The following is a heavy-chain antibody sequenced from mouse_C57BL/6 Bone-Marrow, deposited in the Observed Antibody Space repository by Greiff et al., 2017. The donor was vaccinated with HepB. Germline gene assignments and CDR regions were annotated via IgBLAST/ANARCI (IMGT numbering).Heavy chain of an antibody. CDR2: INPNNGGT. J-gene: IGHJ3*01. Sequence: EVQLQQSGPELVKPGASVKISCKASGYTFTDYYMNWVKQSHGKSLEWIGDINPNNGGTSYNQKFKGKATLTVDKSSSTAYMELRSLTSEDSAVYYWAREGIYYYGSSYSAWFAYWGQGTLVTVSA. V-gene: IGHV1-26*01. D-gene: IGHD1-1*01. CDR3: AREGIYYYGSSYSAWFAY. CDR1: GYTFTDYY.